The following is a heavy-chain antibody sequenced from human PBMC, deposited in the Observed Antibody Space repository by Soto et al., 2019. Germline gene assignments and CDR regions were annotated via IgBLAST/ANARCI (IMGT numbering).Heavy chain of an antibody. V-gene: IGHV4-31*03. D-gene: IGHD3-22*01. CDR1: GVSISSGGYY. CDR2: IYYSGST. CDR3: ARAVYYYDSSGYYYWFDP. Sequence: PSETLSLTCTVSGVSISSGGYYWSWIRQHPGKGLEWIGYIYYSGSTYYNPSLKSRVTISVDTSKNQFSLKLSSVTAADTAVYYCARAVYYYDSSGYYYWFDPWGQGTLVTVSS. J-gene: IGHJ5*02.